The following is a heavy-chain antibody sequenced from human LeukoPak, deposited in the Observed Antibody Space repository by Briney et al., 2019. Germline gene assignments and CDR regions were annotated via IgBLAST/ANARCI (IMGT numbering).Heavy chain of an antibody. CDR1: GFIFSGYS. CDR2: ISSSSTTM. Sequence: GGSLRLSCAASGFIFSGYSMNWVRQAPGKGLEWISYISSSSTTMYYTDSVKGRFTISRDNPKNSLYQQMNSLRAEDTAVYHCVRGSGGYDPLAFDSWGQGTLVTVSS. D-gene: IGHD5-12*01. V-gene: IGHV3-48*04. CDR3: VRGSGGYDPLAFDS. J-gene: IGHJ4*02.